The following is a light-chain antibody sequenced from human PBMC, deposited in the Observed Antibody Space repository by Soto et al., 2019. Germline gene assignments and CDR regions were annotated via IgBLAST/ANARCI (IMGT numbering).Light chain of an antibody. Sequence: QSVLTQSPSASASLGASVKLTCTLNSGYSNYAIAWHQQQPEKGPRYLMRVNTDGSHTKGDGIPDRFSGSSSGTERYLTISRLQSEDEADYYCQTWGTGIQVFGGGTKLTVL. CDR1: SGYSNYA. V-gene: IGLV4-69*01. J-gene: IGLJ3*02. CDR3: QTWGTGIQV. CDR2: VNTDGSH.